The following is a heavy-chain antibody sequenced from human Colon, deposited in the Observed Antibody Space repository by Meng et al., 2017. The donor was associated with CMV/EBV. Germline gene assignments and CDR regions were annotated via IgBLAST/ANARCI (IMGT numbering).Heavy chain of an antibody. Sequence: GESLKISCAASEFSFNNYGMHWVRQAPGKGLEWVAFIRFDGSDKYYSDSVKGRITISRDNSKSTLYLQIKGLKAEDAAVYYCARGLGSGTRRGVDYWGQGTLVTVSS. CDR1: EFSFNNYG. J-gene: IGHJ4*02. D-gene: IGHD1-26*01. V-gene: IGHV3-30*02. CDR3: ARGLGSGTRRGVDY. CDR2: IRFDGSDK.